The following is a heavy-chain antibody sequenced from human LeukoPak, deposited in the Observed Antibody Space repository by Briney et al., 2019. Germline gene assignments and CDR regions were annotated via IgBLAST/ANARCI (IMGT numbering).Heavy chain of an antibody. CDR2: INSDGSST. CDR3: ASRDQSCSGSKCYPIDY. D-gene: IGHD2-15*01. CDR1: GFTLSRYW. Sequence: QPGGSLRLSCTASGFTLSRYWLHWVRQAPGKGLVWVSRINSDGSSTSYADSVKGRFTISRDNAKNTLYLQMNTLSADDTAVYYCASRDQSCSGSKCYPIDYWGQGTLVTVSS. V-gene: IGHV3-74*01. J-gene: IGHJ4*02.